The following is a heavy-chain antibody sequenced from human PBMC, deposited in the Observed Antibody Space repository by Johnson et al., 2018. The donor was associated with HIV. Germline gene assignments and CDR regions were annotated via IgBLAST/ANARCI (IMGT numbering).Heavy chain of an antibody. V-gene: IGHV3-20*04. J-gene: IGHJ3*02. CDR3: AKGQVARGAFDI. D-gene: IGHD2-15*01. Sequence: VQLVESGGGVVRPGGSLRLSCAASGFTFDDYGMSWVRQAPGKGLEWVSGINWNGGSTGYADSVKGRFTISRDNSKNTLYLQMNSLRVEETAVYYCAKGQVARGAFDIWGQGTMVTVSS. CDR2: INWNGGST. CDR1: GFTFDDYG.